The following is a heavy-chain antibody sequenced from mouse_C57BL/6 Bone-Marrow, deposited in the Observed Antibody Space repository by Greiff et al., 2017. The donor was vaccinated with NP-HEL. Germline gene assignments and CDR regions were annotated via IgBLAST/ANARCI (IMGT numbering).Heavy chain of an antibody. CDR2: IDPSDSYT. CDR3: ARDYDYGVFAY. Sequence: VQLQQPGAELVKPGASVKLSCKASGYTFTSYWMQWVKQRPGQGLEWIGEIDPSDSYTNYNQKFKGKATLTVDTSSSTAYMQLSSLTSEDSAVYYCARDYDYGVFAYWGQGTLVTVSA. CDR1: GYTFTSYW. J-gene: IGHJ3*01. D-gene: IGHD2-4*01. V-gene: IGHV1-50*01.